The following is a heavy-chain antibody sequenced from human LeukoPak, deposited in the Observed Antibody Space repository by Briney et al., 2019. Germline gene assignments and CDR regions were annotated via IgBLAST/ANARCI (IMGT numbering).Heavy chain of an antibody. D-gene: IGHD5-18*01. Sequence: ASVKVSCKASGYTFTSYYMHWVRQAPGQGLEWMGIINPSGGSTSYAQKFQGRVTMTRATSTSNVYMELSSLRSEDTAVNYCARDPVEDTATPLLLWGQGTLVSVSS. J-gene: IGHJ4*02. CDR3: ARDPVEDTATPLLL. CDR2: INPSGGST. V-gene: IGHV1-46*01. CDR1: GYTFTSYY.